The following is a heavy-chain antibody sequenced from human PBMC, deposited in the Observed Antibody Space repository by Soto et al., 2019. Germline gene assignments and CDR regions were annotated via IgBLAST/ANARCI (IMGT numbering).Heavy chain of an antibody. J-gene: IGHJ6*02. Sequence: PSETLSLTCTVSGASISSTTYYWGWIRQPPGKGLEWIGSFYYSGSTYYNPSLKSRVTISVDTSKNQFSLKLSSMTAADTAVYYCERGPNGMDVWGQGTTVTVSS. CDR1: GASISSTTYY. V-gene: IGHV4-39*01. CDR2: FYYSGST. CDR3: ERGPNGMDV.